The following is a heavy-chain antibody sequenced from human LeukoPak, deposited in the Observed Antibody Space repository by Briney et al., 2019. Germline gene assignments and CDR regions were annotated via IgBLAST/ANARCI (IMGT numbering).Heavy chain of an antibody. CDR2: IYHSGSI. CDR1: GGSISSSNW. D-gene: IGHD1-26*01. V-gene: IGHV4-4*02. Sequence: SGTLSLTCAVSGGSISSSNWWSWVHQPPGKGLEWIGEIYHSGSINYNPSLKSRVTISVDKSKNQFSLKLSSVTAADTAVYYCARDRLIVGATRDAFDIWGQGTMVTVSS. J-gene: IGHJ3*02. CDR3: ARDRLIVGATRDAFDI.